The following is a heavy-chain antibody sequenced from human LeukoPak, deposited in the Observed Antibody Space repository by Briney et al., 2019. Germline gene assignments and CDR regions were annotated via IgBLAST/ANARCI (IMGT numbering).Heavy chain of an antibody. J-gene: IGHJ4*02. V-gene: IGHV5-51*01. D-gene: IGHD6-6*01. CDR1: GYSFTSYW. Sequence: GESLKISCKGSGYSFTSYWIGRVRQMPGKGLECMGIIYPVDSDTRYSPSFQGQVTISADKSISTAYLQWNSLRASDTAMYYCARQGYSSSSRFDYWGQGALVTVSS. CDR3: ARQGYSSSSRFDY. CDR2: IYPVDSDT.